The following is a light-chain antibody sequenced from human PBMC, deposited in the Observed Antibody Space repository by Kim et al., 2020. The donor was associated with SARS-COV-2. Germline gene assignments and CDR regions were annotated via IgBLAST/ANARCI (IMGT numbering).Light chain of an antibody. CDR3: QSYDSSLRGV. J-gene: IGLJ3*02. V-gene: IGLV1-40*01. CDR2: GNS. CDR1: SSNIGEGYD. Sequence: GQRVTSSCTGNSSNIGEGYDVHWYQQLPGTDPKLLIYGNSNRPSGVPDRFSGSKSGTSASLAITGLQAEDEADYYCQSYDSSLRGVFGGGTQLTVL.